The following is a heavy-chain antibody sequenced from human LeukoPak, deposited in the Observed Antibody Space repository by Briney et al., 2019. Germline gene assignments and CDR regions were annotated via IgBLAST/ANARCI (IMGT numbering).Heavy chain of an antibody. CDR1: GFTFSHFG. CDR3: AKDAQRAFDYSNSLEH. V-gene: IGHV3-33*06. Sequence: PGTSLRLSCEASGFTFSHFGMHWVRHAPGKGLECVAVIWSDATNEYYADSLKGRFTISRDNFKNTVSLQIKSLRAEDTAVYYCAKDAQRAFDYSNSLEHWGQGSLVTVSS. J-gene: IGHJ4*02. D-gene: IGHD4-11*01. CDR2: IWSDATNE.